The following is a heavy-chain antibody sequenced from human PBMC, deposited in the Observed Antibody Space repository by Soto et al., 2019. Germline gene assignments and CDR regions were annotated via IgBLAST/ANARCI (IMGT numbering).Heavy chain of an antibody. CDR2: ISYDGSKK. V-gene: IGHV3-30-3*01. J-gene: IGHJ6*02. CDR1: GFTFSSYA. CDR3: VREVVAPEDYYYGMDV. D-gene: IGHD2-15*01. Sequence: QVQLVESGGGVVQPGRSLRLSYAAYGFTFSSYAMHWVRQAPGRGLEWVAVISYDGSKKYYADSVKGRFTISRDNSKNTLYLQMNSLRAEDTAVYYCVREVVAPEDYYYGMDVWGQGTTVTVSS.